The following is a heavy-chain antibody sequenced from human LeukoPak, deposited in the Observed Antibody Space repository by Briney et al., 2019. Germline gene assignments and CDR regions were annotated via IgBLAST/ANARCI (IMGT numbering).Heavy chain of an antibody. D-gene: IGHD6-19*01. J-gene: IGHJ4*02. V-gene: IGHV3-30*18. CDR1: GFTFSSYG. CDR2: ISYDGSNK. Sequence: PGGSLRLSCAASGFTFSSYGMHWVRQAPGKGLEWVAVISYDGSNKYYADSVKGRFTISRDNSKNTLYLQMNSLRAEDTAVYYCAKVGIAVAGTLDPDYFDYWGQGTLVTVSS. CDR3: AKVGIAVAGTLDPDYFDY.